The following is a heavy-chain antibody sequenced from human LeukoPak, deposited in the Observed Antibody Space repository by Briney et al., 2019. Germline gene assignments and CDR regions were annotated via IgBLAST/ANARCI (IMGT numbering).Heavy chain of an antibody. CDR2: IYYSGST. V-gene: IGHV4-31*01. J-gene: IGHJ4*02. CDR1: GGPISRGGYH. CDR3: ARETGDSFDY. Sequence: PSEPLSLTCTLSGGPISRGGYHWSWSRQHPGKGLEWFGYIYYSGSTYYNPSLKSLVTISVDTSKTQFSLKLSSVTAADTAVYYCARETGDSFDYWGQGTLVTVSS. D-gene: IGHD7-27*01.